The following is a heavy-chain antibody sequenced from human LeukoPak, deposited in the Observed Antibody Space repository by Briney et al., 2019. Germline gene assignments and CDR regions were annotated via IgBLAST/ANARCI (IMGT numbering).Heavy chain of an antibody. D-gene: IGHD5-12*01. CDR2: ISYDGSNK. V-gene: IGHV3-30*01. CDR1: GFTLSSYA. J-gene: IGHJ5*02. CDR3: ARVVPSGYDFWFHWFDP. Sequence: GGSLRLSCAASGFTLSSYAMSWVRQAPGKGLEWVAVISYDGSNKYYADSVKGRFTISRDNSKNTLYLQMNSLRAEDTAVYYCARVVPSGYDFWFHWFDPWDQGTLVTVSS.